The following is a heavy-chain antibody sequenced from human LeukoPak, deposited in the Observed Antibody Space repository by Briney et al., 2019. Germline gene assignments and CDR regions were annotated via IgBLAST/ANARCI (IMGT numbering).Heavy chain of an antibody. J-gene: IGHJ4*02. Sequence: GRSLRLSCAASGFTFDDYAMHWVRQAPGKGREWVSGISWNSGSIGYADSVKGRFTISRDNAKNSLYLQMNSLRAEDMALYYCAKDRYSSGWSPDYWGQGTLVTVSS. D-gene: IGHD6-19*01. CDR3: AKDRYSSGWSPDY. V-gene: IGHV3-9*03. CDR2: ISWNSGSI. CDR1: GFTFDDYA.